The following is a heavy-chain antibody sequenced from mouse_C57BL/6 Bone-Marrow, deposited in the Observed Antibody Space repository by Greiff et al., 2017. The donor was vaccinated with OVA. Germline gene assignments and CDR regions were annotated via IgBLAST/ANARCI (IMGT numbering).Heavy chain of an antibody. CDR1: GYTFTSYN. Sequence: QVQLKESGAELVRPGASVKMSCKASGYTFTSYNMHWVKQKPRQGLEWIGAIYPGNGDTSYNQKFKGKATLTVYKSSSTAYMQLSSLTSEDSAVYFCAREYDGYLFDYWGQGTTLTVSS. CDR3: AREYDGYLFDY. V-gene: IGHV1-12*01. D-gene: IGHD2-3*01. CDR2: IYPGNGDT. J-gene: IGHJ2*01.